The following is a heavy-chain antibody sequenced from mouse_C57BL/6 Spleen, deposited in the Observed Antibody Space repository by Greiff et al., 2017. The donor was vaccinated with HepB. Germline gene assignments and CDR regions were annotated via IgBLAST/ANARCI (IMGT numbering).Heavy chain of an antibody. J-gene: IGHJ2*01. CDR1: GYTFTSYW. D-gene: IGHD2-1*01. CDR3: ARKIYGNYHDY. CDR2: IDPSDSYT. V-gene: IGHV1-50*01. Sequence: QVQLQQPGAELVKPGASVKLSCKASGYTFTSYWMQWVKQRPGQGLEWIGEIDPSDSYTNYNQKFKGKATLTVDTSSSTAYMQLSSLTSEDSALSYCARKIYGNYHDYWGQGTTLTVSS.